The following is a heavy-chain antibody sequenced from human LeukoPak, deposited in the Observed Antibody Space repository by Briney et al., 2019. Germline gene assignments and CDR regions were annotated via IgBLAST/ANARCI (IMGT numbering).Heavy chain of an antibody. CDR1: GFTFSSFE. Sequence: PGGSLRPSCAASGFTFSSFEMNWVRQAPGKGVEWVSYISSSGSTINYADSVKGRFTISRDNAKNSLYLQMDSLRGEDTAVYYCARVGYSYGYYYYGMDVWGQGTTVTVSS. V-gene: IGHV3-48*03. J-gene: IGHJ6*02. CDR3: ARVGYSYGYYYYGMDV. CDR2: ISSSGSTI. D-gene: IGHD5-18*01.